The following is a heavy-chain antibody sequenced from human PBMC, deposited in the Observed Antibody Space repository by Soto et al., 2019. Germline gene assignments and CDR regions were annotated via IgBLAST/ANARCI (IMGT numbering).Heavy chain of an antibody. Sequence: QVQLVEAGGGVVQPGRSLRLSCAASGFTFSSYAMHWVRQAPGKGLEGVAVISYDGSNKYYADSVKGRFTIYRDNSKNKLYLQMNSLRDENTAVYYCAREAGVVVVVASYTRPNWFDPWGQGTLVTVSS. CDR2: ISYDGSNK. CDR3: AREAGVVVVVASYTRPNWFDP. V-gene: IGHV3-30-3*01. CDR1: GFTFSSYA. J-gene: IGHJ5*02. D-gene: IGHD2-15*01.